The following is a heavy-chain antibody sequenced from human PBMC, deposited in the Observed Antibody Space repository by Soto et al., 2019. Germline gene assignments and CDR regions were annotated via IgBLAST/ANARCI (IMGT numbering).Heavy chain of an antibody. V-gene: IGHV4-39*01. CDR2: IYYSGST. D-gene: IGHD6-13*01. J-gene: IGHJ4*02. Sequence: SETLSLTCTVSGGSISSSSYYWGWIRQPPGKGLEWIGSIYYSGSTYYNPSLKSRVTISVDTSKNQFSLKLSSVTAADTAVYYCARHVRTSGLQQLVPTKMSSPGDDYWGQGTLVTVSS. CDR3: ARHVRTSGLQQLVPTKMSSPGDDY. CDR1: GGSISSSSYY.